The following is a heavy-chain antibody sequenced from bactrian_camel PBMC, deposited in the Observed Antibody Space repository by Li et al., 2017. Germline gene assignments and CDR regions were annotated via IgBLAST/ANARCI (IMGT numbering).Heavy chain of an antibody. CDR1: RDSYRSTC. J-gene: IGHJ6*01. D-gene: IGHD5*01. CDR2: IYTGGGRT. Sequence: HVQLVESGGGSVQAGGSLKLSCEVSRDSYRSTCIGWFRQAPGKEREGVAGIYTGGGRTYYADSVKGRFTISQDNAKSTVYLQMNSLKPEDTARYYCAARYDNGCGGSDESAVGDGADFPYWGQGTQVTVS. V-gene: IGHV3S54*01. CDR3: AARYDNGCGGSDESAVGDGADFPY.